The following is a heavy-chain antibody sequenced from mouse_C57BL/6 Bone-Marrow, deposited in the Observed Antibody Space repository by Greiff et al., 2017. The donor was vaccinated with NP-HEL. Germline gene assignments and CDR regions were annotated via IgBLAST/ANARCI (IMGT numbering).Heavy chain of an antibody. D-gene: IGHD2-5*01. V-gene: IGHV1-64*01. Sequence: VQLQQPGAELVKPGASVKLSCKASGYTFTSYWMHWVKQRPGQGLEWIGMIHPNSGSTNYNEKFKSKATLTVDKSSSTAYMQLSSLTSEDSAVYYCARWAYYSNYDWYFDVWGTGTTVTVSS. CDR2: IHPNSGST. CDR1: GYTFTSYW. J-gene: IGHJ1*03. CDR3: ARWAYYSNYDWYFDV.